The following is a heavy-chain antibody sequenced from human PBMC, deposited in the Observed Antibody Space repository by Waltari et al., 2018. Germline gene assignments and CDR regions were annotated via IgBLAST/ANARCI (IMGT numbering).Heavy chain of an antibody. J-gene: IGHJ4*02. CDR3: ARDPARRADY. CDR2: IKPDGSQT. Sequence: EVQLVESGGGLVQPGGSLRLSCVPSGFTLSNYWMHWVRQAPGKGLEWVAHIKPDGSQTDYVDSVKGRFAISRDNARNSLYLQMNSLRADDTAIYYCARDPARRADYWGQGTLVTVSS. CDR1: GFTLSNYW. V-gene: IGHV3-7*01.